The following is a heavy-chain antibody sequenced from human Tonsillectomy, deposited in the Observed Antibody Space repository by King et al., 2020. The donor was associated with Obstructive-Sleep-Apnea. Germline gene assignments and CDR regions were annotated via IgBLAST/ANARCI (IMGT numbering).Heavy chain of an antibody. CDR3: ARESYYYDILTGYSGTNWFDP. CDR1: GGSISSGDYY. V-gene: IGHV4-30-4*01. D-gene: IGHD3-9*01. J-gene: IGHJ5*02. CDR2: IHYSGST. Sequence: QVQLQESGPGLVKPSQTLSLTCTVSGGSISSGDYYWSWIRQPPGKGLEWIGYIHYSGSTHYNPSLKGRVTISVDTSKNQFSLRLSSVNAADTAVYYCARESYYYDILTGYSGTNWFDPWGQGTLVTVSS.